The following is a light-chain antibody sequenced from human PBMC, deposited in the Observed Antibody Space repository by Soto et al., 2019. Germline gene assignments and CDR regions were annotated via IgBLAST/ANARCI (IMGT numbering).Light chain of an antibody. CDR2: AAS. CDR1: QDIRND. V-gene: IGKV1-6*01. J-gene: IGKJ1*01. Sequence: AIQMTQSPSSLPAYVGDRVIITCRASQDIRNDLTWYQQRPGKAPKLLIYAASRLQSGVPSRFSGSGSGTFFTPTISSLQPEDVATYYCLKDADFPRTCGQGNKGDIK. CDR3: LKDADFPRT.